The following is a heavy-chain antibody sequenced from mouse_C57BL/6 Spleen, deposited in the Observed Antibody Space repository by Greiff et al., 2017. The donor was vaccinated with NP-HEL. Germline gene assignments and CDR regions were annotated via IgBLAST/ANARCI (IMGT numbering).Heavy chain of an antibody. J-gene: IGHJ3*01. CDR3: ANYDFAY. Sequence: QVQLQQSGAELVRPGTSVKLSCKASGYTFTSYWMHWVKQRPGQGLEWIGVIDPSDSYTNYNQKFKGKATLTVDTSSSTAYMQLSSLTSEDSAVYYCANYDFAYWGQGTLVTVSA. CDR1: GYTFTSYW. CDR2: IDPSDSYT. V-gene: IGHV1-59*01. D-gene: IGHD2-4*01.